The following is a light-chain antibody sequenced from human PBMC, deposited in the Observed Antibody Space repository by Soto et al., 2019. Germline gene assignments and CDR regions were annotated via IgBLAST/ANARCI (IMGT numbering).Light chain of an antibody. CDR3: SSVTSIHGL. V-gene: IGLV2-14*03. Sequence: QSVLTQPASVSGSPGQSITISCTGAVSEVAGYTYVSWYQQHPGKGPKVIIYDVSNRPSGVSNRFSGSKSGTTASLTISGLQAEDEADYYCSSVTSIHGLFGGGTKLTVL. CDR2: DVS. CDR1: VSEVAGYTY. J-gene: IGLJ2*01.